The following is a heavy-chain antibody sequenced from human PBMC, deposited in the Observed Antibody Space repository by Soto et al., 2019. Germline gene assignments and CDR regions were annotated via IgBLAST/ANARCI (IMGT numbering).Heavy chain of an antibody. J-gene: IGHJ4*02. CDR3: AILSVRYCNGGSCSQLDY. V-gene: IGHV3-48*02. CDR1: GFTFSTYS. Sequence: EVQLVESGGGLVQPGGSVRLSCAASGFTFSTYSMNWVRQAPGKGLEWVSFISSSGGTIYYADSVKGRFTISRDNAKNSQSLQMNSLSDEDTAVYYCAILSVRYCNGGSCSQLDYWGQGTLVTVSS. D-gene: IGHD2-15*01. CDR2: ISSSGGTI.